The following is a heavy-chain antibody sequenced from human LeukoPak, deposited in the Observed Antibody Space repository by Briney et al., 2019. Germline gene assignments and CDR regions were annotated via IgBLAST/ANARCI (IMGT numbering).Heavy chain of an antibody. J-gene: IGHJ5*02. V-gene: IGHV1-2*02. Sequence: EASVKVSCKTSGYSFTDYYMHWVRQAPGQELEWMGWINPNSGGTTSAQKSQGRVTMTRDTSITTVYMEVSWLTSDDTAIYYCARADRLDGGPYLIGPWGQGTLVTVSS. CDR2: INPNSGGT. CDR1: GYSFTDYY. D-gene: IGHD2-21*01. CDR3: ARADRLDGGPYLIGP.